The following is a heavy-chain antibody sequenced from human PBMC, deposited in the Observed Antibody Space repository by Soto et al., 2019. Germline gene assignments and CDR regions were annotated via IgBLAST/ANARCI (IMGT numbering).Heavy chain of an antibody. Sequence: QVHLVESGGGVVQPGRSLRLSCAASGFSFRTYGMHWVRQSPGKGMEWVAIIWLDGSNKYYADSVKGRFTISRDDSKNALYLQMNNLRVEDTAVYYCARDANQDVAGCSLGWFDPWGQGTLVTVSS. V-gene: IGHV3-33*01. D-gene: IGHD6-19*01. CDR3: ARDANQDVAGCSLGWFDP. CDR2: IWLDGSNK. J-gene: IGHJ5*02. CDR1: GFSFRTYG.